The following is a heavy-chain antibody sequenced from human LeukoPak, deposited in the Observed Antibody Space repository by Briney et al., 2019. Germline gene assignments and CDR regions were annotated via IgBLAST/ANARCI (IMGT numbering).Heavy chain of an antibody. CDR1: GGSISRYY. Sequence: SETLSLTCTVSGGSISRYYWSWIRQPPGEGLEWIANIYYSGSINYNPSLKSRVTISVDTSKNQFSLKLSSVTAADTAVYYCARETSQGIAAAGIDYYYYYMDVWGKGTTVTVSS. CDR3: ARETSQGIAAAGIDYYYYYMDV. V-gene: IGHV4-59*01. CDR2: IYYSGSI. J-gene: IGHJ6*03. D-gene: IGHD6-13*01.